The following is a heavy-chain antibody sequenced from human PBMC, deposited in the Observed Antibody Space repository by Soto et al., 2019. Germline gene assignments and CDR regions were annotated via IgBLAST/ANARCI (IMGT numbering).Heavy chain of an antibody. J-gene: IGHJ4*02. V-gene: IGHV3-23*01. D-gene: IGHD6-13*01. CDR3: AIRMYSTRWYYLDY. CDR2: ISAST. Sequence: EMQLLESGGGLVQAGGSLRLSCAASGFTVSSYALNWVRQAPGKGLEWVSGISASTYYADSVKRRFTISRDTSKNTLYLQKNSLRAEDTAIYFCAIRMYSTRWYYLDYWGQGTLVTVSS. CDR1: GFTVSSYA.